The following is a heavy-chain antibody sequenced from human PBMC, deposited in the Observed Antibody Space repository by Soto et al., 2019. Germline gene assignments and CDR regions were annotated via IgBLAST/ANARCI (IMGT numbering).Heavy chain of an antibody. D-gene: IGHD2-2*01. CDR3: AKVGGYCISTSCYDHYYYGMDV. V-gene: IGHV3-30*18. CDR1: GFTFSSYG. CDR2: ISYDGSNK. J-gene: IGHJ6*02. Sequence: QVQLVESGGGVAQPGRSLRLSCAASGFTFSSYGMHWVRQAPGKGLEWVAVISYDGSNKYYADSVKGRFTISRDNSKNTLYLQMNSLRAEDTAVYYCAKVGGYCISTSCYDHYYYGMDVWGQGTTVTVSS.